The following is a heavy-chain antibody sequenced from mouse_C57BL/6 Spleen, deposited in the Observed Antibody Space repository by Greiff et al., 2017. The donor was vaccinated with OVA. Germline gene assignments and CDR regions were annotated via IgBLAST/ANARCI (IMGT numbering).Heavy chain of an antibody. CDR2: INLFNGIT. V-gene: IGHV1-16*01. J-gene: IGHJ1*03. CDR1: GYSFSRYK. Sequence: EVKLMESGPTVVNAGASVKLSCKSSGYSFSRYKMECVKQSHVKSLEWIEHINLFNGITTYNGNFKSKATLTVDISSSTAYMELSRLTSEYSGVYYCARKDEAMITRYFDVWGTGTTVTVSS. CDR3: ARKDEAMITRYFDV. D-gene: IGHD2-4*01.